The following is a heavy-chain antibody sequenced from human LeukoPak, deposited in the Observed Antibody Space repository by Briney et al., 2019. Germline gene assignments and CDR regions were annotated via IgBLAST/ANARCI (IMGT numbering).Heavy chain of an antibody. V-gene: IGHV1-69*05. D-gene: IGHD4-17*01. CDR1: GGTFSSYA. J-gene: IGHJ3*02. CDR2: IIPIFGTA. CDR3: ARELGDYGDYVDAFDI. Sequence: SVKVSCKASGGTFSSYAISWVRQAPGQGLEWMGRIIPIFGTANYAQKFQGRVTITTDESTSTAYMELSSLRSEDTAVYYCARELGDYGDYVDAFDIWGQGTMVIVSS.